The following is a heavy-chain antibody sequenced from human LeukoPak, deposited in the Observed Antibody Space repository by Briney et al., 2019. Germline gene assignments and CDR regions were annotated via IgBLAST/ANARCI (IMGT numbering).Heavy chain of an antibody. D-gene: IGHD2-2*01. Sequence: GASVKVSCKASGGSLSNYCISWVRQAPGQGLEWMGRIIPLLDITTYAERFQGRVTMTADKSTSTAYLEVSSLKSDDTAVYYCATDGPAAMGADYLYGLDVWGQGTTVSVSS. CDR2: IIPLLDIT. V-gene: IGHV1-69*04. CDR1: GGSLSNYC. J-gene: IGHJ6*02. CDR3: ATDGPAAMGADYLYGLDV.